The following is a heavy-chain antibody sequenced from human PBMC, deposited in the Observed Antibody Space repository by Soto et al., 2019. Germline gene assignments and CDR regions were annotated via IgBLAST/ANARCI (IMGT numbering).Heavy chain of an antibody. Sequence: TRWRMNRVRQTPGKWLEWVSNISSSSSTIYYADSVKGRFTISRDNAKNSLYLQINSLRDEDTAVYYCARNGVASQEDGMDVAGQRT. D-gene: IGHD3-3*01. CDR3: ARNGVASQEDGMDV. J-gene: IGHJ6*02. CDR1: TRWR. V-gene: IGHV3-48*02. CDR2: ISSSSSTI.